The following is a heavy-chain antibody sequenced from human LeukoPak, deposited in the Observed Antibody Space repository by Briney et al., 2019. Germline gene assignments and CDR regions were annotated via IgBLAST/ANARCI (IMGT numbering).Heavy chain of an antibody. CDR1: GGSFSGYY. CDR2: INHSGST. J-gene: IGHJ5*02. Sequence: SETLSLTCAVSGGSFSGYYWSWIRQPPGKGLEWIGEINHSGSTNYNPSLKSRVTISVDTSKNQFSLKLSSVTAADTAVYYCARGQPQRIAAAARGWFDPWGQGTLVTVSS. CDR3: ARGQPQRIAAAARGWFDP. V-gene: IGHV4-34*01. D-gene: IGHD6-13*01.